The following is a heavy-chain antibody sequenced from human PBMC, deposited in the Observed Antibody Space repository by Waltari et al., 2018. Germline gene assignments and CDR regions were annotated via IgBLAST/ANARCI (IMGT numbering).Heavy chain of an antibody. CDR2: IYHSGST. J-gene: IGHJ4*02. CDR3: ARYPRAAAGLYFDY. D-gene: IGHD6-13*01. V-gene: IGHV4-38-2*01. CDR1: GYSISSGYY. Sequence: QVQLQESGPGLVKPSETLSLTCAVSGYSISSGYYWGWIRQPPGKGLEWIGSIYHSGSTYYNPSLKSRVTISVDTSKNQFSLKLSSVTAADTAVYYCARYPRAAAGLYFDYWGQETLVTVSS.